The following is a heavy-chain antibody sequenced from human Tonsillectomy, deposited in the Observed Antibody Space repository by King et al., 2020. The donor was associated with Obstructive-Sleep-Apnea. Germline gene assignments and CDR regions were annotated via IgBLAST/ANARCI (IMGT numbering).Heavy chain of an antibody. Sequence: VQLVESGGGVVQPGRSLRLSCAPSGFTFSSYGMHWVRQAPGKGLEWVAGISYDGSNKYYADSVKGRFTISRDNSKNTLYLQMNSLRAEDTAVYYCAKGIVGTTYAFDIWGQGTMVTVSS. V-gene: IGHV3-30*18. D-gene: IGHD1-26*01. CDR1: GFTFSSYG. CDR3: AKGIVGTTYAFDI. J-gene: IGHJ3*02. CDR2: ISYDGSNK.